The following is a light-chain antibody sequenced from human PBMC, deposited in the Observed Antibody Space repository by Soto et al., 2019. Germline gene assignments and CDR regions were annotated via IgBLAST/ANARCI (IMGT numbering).Light chain of an antibody. Sequence: EIVLTQSPATLSLSPGERATLSCGASQRVRSSYLAWYQQKPGQAPRLLIDDASSWATGNPDRFSGSGSGTDFTLTISGLEPEDFAVYYCQQYGSSPYTFGQGTKLEIK. CDR2: DAS. CDR3: QQYGSSPYT. V-gene: IGKV3D-20*01. CDR1: QRVRSSY. J-gene: IGKJ2*01.